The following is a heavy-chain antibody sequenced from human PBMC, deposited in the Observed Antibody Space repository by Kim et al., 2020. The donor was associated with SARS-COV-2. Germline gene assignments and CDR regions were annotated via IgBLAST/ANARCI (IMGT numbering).Heavy chain of an antibody. CDR3: VRAALSWRDHLDD. Sequence: SQTLSLTCAISGDSVSSSTAAWMWIRQSPSRGLEWLGRTYYRSRWNNDYALSVRGRITFSPDTSKNHLSLQLNSVTPEDTAVYYCVRAALSWRDHLDDWGQGTLVTVSS. V-gene: IGHV6-1*01. J-gene: IGHJ4*02. CDR1: GDSVSSSTAA. CDR2: TYYRSRWNN. D-gene: IGHD2-15*01.